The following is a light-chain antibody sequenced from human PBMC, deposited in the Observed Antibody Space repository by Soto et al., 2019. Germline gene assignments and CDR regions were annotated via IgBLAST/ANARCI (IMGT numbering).Light chain of an antibody. CDR2: TNN. J-gene: IGLJ3*02. V-gene: IGLV1-44*01. CDR3: AAWDDSLNGPV. Sequence: VLTQPPSASGTPGQRVTISCSGSSSNIGSNTVSWYQQLPGTAPKLLIYTNNQRPSGVPDRFSGSKSGTSASLAISGLQSQDEADYYCAAWDDSLNGPVFGGGTKLTVL. CDR1: SSNIGSNT.